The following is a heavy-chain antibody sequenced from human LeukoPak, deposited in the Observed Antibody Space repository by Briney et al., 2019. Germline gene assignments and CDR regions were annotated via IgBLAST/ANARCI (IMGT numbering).Heavy chain of an antibody. CDR1: GFTFDDYT. Sequence: GGSLRLSCAASGFTFDDYTMHWVRQAPGKGLEWVSLISWDGGSTYYADSVKGRFTISRGNSKNTLYLQMNSLRAEDTAVYYCAKDVRWFGELNWFDPWGQGTLVTVSS. D-gene: IGHD3-10*01. CDR2: ISWDGGST. J-gene: IGHJ5*02. CDR3: AKDVRWFGELNWFDP. V-gene: IGHV3-43*01.